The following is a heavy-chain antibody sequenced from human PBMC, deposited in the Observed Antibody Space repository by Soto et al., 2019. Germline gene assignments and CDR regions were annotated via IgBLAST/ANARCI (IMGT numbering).Heavy chain of an antibody. V-gene: IGHV1-69*13. CDR2: IIPIFGTA. CDR3: ARPFTYYDILTGPPPAGDAFDI. CDR1: GGTFSSYA. D-gene: IGHD3-9*01. J-gene: IGHJ3*02. Sequence: SVKVSCKASGGTFSSYAISWVRQAPGQGLEWMGGIIPIFGTANYAQKFQGRVTITADESTSTAYMELSSLRSEDTAVYYCARPFTYYDILTGPPPAGDAFDIWGQGTMVTVSS.